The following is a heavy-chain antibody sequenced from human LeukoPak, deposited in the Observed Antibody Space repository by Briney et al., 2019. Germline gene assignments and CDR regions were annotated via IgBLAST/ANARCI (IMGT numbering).Heavy chain of an antibody. J-gene: IGHJ5*02. CDR3: ASHLCYDSSGYWCPFGNWFDP. V-gene: IGHV4-59*08. CDR1: GGSISSYY. Sequence: PSETLSLTCTVSGGSISSYYWSWTRQPPGKGLEWIGYIYYSGSTNYNPSLESRVTISVDTSKNQFSLKLSSVTAADTAVYYCASHLCYDSSGYWCPFGNWFDPWGQGTLVTVSS. CDR2: IYYSGST. D-gene: IGHD3-22*01.